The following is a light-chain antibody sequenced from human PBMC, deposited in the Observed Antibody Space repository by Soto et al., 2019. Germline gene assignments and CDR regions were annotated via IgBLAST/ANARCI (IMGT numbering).Light chain of an antibody. J-gene: IGKJ3*01. CDR3: QQTYSTLLFT. Sequence: DIQMTQSPSSLSASVGDRVTITCRASQSVNSSLNWYQQKPGKAPKLLIYGTSSLQSGVPSRFSGSGSGTDFTLTIASLQPEDFATYYCQQTYSTLLFTFGPGTKVDVK. CDR2: GTS. CDR1: QSVNSS. V-gene: IGKV1-39*01.